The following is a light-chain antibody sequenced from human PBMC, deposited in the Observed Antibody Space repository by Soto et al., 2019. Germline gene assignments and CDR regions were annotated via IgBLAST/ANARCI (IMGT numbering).Light chain of an antibody. V-gene: IGLV2-14*01. CDR2: EVS. J-gene: IGLJ2*01. Sequence: QSVLTQPASVSGSPGQSITIYCTGTSSDVGGYNYVSWYQQHPGKAPKLMIYEVSNRPSGVSNRFSGSKSDNTASLTISGLQAEDEADYYCSSYTSSSTVVVFGGGTKLTVL. CDR1: SSDVGGYNY. CDR3: SSYTSSSTVVV.